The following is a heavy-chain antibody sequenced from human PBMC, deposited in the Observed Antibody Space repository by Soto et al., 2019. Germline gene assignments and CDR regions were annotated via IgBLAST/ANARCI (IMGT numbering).Heavy chain of an antibody. J-gene: IGHJ3*02. CDR3: ARWSVEGFDI. CDR1: GFTFSSYD. V-gene: IGHV3-13*01. Sequence: EVQVVESGGGLVQPGGSLRLSCAASGFTFSSYDMHWVRQTTGKGLEWVSAIGTAGDTYYPGSVKGRFTISRENAKNSLYLQMNSRRVGDTAVYYCARWSVEGFDIWGQGTMVTVSS. CDR2: IGTAGDT.